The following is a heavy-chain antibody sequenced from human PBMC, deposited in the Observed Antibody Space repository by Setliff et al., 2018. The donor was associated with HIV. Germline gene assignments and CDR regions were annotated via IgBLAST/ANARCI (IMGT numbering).Heavy chain of an antibody. V-gene: IGHV3-23*01. CDR1: GFTFSNYA. J-gene: IGHJ4*02. CDR3: ARVFSSSWYGIDC. D-gene: IGHD6-13*01. CDR2: IINSGGTT. Sequence: GGSLRLSCAASGFTFSNYAMTWVRQAPGKGLEWVSTIINSGGTTYYADSVKGRFTISRDNSKNTLYLQMNSLRTEDTAVYYCARVFSSSWYGIDCWGQGTLVSVSS.